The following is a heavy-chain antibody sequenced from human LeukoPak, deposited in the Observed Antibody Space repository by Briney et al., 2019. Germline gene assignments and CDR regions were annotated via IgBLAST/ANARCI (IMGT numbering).Heavy chain of an antibody. Sequence: PSETLSLTCTVSGGSNSSYYWSWIRQPPGKGLEWIGYIYYSGSTNYNPSLKSRVTISVDTSKNQFSLKLSSVTAADTAVYYCARGDCSSTSCYGDYYYGMDVWGQGTTVTVSS. CDR2: IYYSGST. V-gene: IGHV4-59*01. CDR1: GGSNSSYY. J-gene: IGHJ6*02. D-gene: IGHD2-2*01. CDR3: ARGDCSSTSCYGDYYYGMDV.